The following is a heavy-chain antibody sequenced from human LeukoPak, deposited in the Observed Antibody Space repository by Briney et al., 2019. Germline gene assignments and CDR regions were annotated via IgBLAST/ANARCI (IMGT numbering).Heavy chain of an antibody. J-gene: IGHJ4*02. CDR3: ARDLVAAAGTPDY. Sequence: ASVKVSCKASGYTFTSYYMHWVRQAPGQGLEWMGIIYPSGGSTTYAQKFQGRVTMTSDTSTSTVYMQLTSLRSEDTAVYYCARDLVAAAGTPDYWGQGTLVTVSS. CDR1: GYTFTSYY. D-gene: IGHD6-13*01. CDR2: IYPSGGST. V-gene: IGHV1-46*01.